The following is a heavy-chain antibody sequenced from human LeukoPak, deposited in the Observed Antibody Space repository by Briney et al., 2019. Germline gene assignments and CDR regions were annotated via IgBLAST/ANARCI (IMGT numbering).Heavy chain of an antibody. CDR3: ARDPESSAFDL. V-gene: IGHV3-7*01. CDR2: IKQDGSVK. CDR1: GFTFGTYW. D-gene: IGHD5/OR15-5a*01. Sequence: GGSQRLSCAASGFTFGTYWVSWVRQTPEKGLEFVANIKQDGSVKNYMDSLKGRSTISRDNARESLYLEINSLRADDTAVYYCARDPESSAFDLWGQGALVTVSS. J-gene: IGHJ4*02.